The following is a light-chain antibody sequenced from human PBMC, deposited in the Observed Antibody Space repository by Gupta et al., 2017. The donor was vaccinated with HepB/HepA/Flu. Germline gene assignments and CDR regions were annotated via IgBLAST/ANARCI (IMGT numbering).Light chain of an antibody. CDR1: QSVSTS. J-gene: IGKJ4*01. Sequence: ELVMTQSPATLSVSPGERATLSCWASQSVSTSLAWYHQKPGQAPRPLIYGASTRATGVSARFSGSGSGTEFTLTISSLQSEDFGVYYCQQYYNWPPFTFGGGTKVEI. V-gene: IGKV3-15*01. CDR3: QQYYNWPPFT. CDR2: GAS.